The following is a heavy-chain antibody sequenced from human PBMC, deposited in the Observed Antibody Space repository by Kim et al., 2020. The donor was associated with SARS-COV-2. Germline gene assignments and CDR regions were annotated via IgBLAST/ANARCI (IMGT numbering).Heavy chain of an antibody. J-gene: IGHJ4*02. Sequence: GGSLRLSCAASGFTFINYWMHWVRQAPGKGLVWVSRIIGDGSTTSHADSVKGRFTISRDNAKNTLYLQMNSLRVEDTALYYCVRRYYDSSGYYYFDNWGQGTPVTVSS. D-gene: IGHD3-22*01. CDR3: VRRYYDSSGYYYFDN. CDR2: IIGDGSTT. CDR1: GFTFINYW. V-gene: IGHV3-74*01.